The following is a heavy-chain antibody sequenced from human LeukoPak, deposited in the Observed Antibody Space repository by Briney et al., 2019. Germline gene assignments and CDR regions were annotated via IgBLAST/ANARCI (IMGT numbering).Heavy chain of an antibody. J-gene: IGHJ4*02. CDR3: ARHPPIGYCSGGSCNGFDY. V-gene: IGHV4-39*01. Sequence: SETLSLTCTVSGGSISSSSYYWGWIRQPPGKGLEWIGSIYYSGSTYYNPSLKSRVTISVDTSKNQFSLKLSSVTAADTAVYYCARHPPIGYCSGGSCNGFDYWGQGTLVTVSS. CDR2: IYYSGST. D-gene: IGHD2-15*01. CDR1: GGSISSSSYY.